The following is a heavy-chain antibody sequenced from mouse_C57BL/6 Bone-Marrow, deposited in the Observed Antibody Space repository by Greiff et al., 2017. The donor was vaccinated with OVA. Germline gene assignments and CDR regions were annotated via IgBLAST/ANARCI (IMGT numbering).Heavy chain of an antibody. D-gene: IGHD2-3*01. CDR3: ARDDGYSHWYFDV. J-gene: IGHJ1*03. Sequence: QVQLQQSGAELVRPGTSVKMSCKASGYTFTNYWIGWAKQRPGHGLEWIGDIYPGGGYTNYNEKFKGKATLTADKSSSTAYMQLSSLTSEDSAVYYCARDDGYSHWYFDVWGTGTTVTVSS. CDR2: IYPGGGYT. V-gene: IGHV1-63*01. CDR1: GYTFTNYW.